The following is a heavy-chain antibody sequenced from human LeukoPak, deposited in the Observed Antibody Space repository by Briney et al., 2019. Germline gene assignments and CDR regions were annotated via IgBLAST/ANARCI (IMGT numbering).Heavy chain of an antibody. Sequence: GGSLRLSCAASGFTFDDYAMHWVRQAPGKGLEWVSLISGDGGSTYYADSVKGRFTISRDNSKNSLYLQMNSLRTEDTALYYCEKDRDFEDYYNGPLYWGQGTLATVSS. D-gene: IGHD3-10*01. V-gene: IGHV3-43*02. CDR1: GFTFDDYA. CDR3: EKDRDFEDYYNGPLY. J-gene: IGHJ4*02. CDR2: ISGDGGST.